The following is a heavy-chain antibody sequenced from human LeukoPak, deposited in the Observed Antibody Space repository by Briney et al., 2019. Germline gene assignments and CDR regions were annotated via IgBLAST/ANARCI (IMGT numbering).Heavy chain of an antibody. D-gene: IGHD1-26*01. V-gene: IGHV3-30*03. CDR3: ARGRLESVWEWYFDP. Sequence: GGSLRLSCAASGFTFSTYSMHWVRQSPVKGLEWVAVISTDGSSRYHADSVKGRFIISRDNSENTLYLQMDSLRPEDTAVYYCARGRLESVWEWYFDPRGRGTLVTVSS. CDR1: GFTFSTYS. J-gene: IGHJ2*01. CDR2: ISTDGSSR.